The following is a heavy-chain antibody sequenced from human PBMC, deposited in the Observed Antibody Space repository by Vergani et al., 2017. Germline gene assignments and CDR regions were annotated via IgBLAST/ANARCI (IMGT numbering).Heavy chain of an antibody. CDR2: MNPNSGNT. Sequence: QVQLVQSGAEVKKPGASVKVSCKASGYTFTSYDINWVGQATGQGLEWMGWMNPNSGNTGYAQNLQGRVTMTRNTSISTAYMEMSSLRSEDTAVYYCARGVRRDGYNLRYWGQGTLVTVSS. D-gene: IGHD5-24*01. CDR1: GYTFTSYD. V-gene: IGHV1-8*01. J-gene: IGHJ4*02. CDR3: ARGVRRDGYNLRY.